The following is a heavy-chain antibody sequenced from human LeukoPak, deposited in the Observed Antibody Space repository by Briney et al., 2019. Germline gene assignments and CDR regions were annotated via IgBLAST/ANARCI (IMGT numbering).Heavy chain of an antibody. CDR2: ISAYNGNT. CDR3: AREYWVRGSLDI. V-gene: IGHV1-18*01. CDR1: GYTFTSYA. D-gene: IGHD3-10*01. J-gene: IGHJ3*02. Sequence: ASVKVSCKASGYTFTSYAMNWVRQAPGQGLEWMGWISAYNGNTNYAQKLQGRVIMTTDTSTSTAYMELRSLRSDDTAVYYCAREYWVRGSLDIWGQGTMVTVSS.